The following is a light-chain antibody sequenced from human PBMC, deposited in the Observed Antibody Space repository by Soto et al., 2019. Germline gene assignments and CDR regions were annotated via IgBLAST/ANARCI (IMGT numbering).Light chain of an antibody. CDR2: DVK. V-gene: IGLV2-11*01. CDR3: CSYAGDYTFV. J-gene: IGLJ1*01. CDR1: SSDVGGYNY. Sequence: QSALTQPRSVSGSPGQSVTLSCTGTSSDVGGYNYVNWYQQYPGKAPKVMIYDVKTRPSGVPDRFSGSKSGNTASLTISGLQAEDEADYYCCSYAGDYTFVFGTGTKLTVL.